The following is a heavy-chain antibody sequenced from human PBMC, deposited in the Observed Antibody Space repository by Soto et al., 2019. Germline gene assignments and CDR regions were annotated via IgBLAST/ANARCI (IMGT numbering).Heavy chain of an antibody. J-gene: IGHJ4*02. Sequence: QVQLVQSGADVKKPGSSVKVSCEVSGGTFSNYAFTWVRQGPGQWLEWMGGIIPIFGTANYARQFKGRVAISADKSTTTTYIELSNLTSEDTAVYYCARVAETGYTSGWYYFDYWGQGSLVTVSS. D-gene: IGHD6-19*01. CDR2: IIPIFGTA. V-gene: IGHV1-69*14. CDR1: GGTFSNYA. CDR3: ARVAETGYTSGWYYFDY.